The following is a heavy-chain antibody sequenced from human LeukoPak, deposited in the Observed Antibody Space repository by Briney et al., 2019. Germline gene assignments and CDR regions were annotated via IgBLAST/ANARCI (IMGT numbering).Heavy chain of an antibody. Sequence: GGSLRLSCAASGLTFSTYGMQWVRQAPGKGLEWVAVIWYDGSKTYYADSVKGRFTISRDNSKNTMYLQMNSLRDEDTAVFFCARSGGRGWYPADYWGQGTLVTVSS. CDR1: GLTFSTYG. V-gene: IGHV3-33*01. CDR3: ARSGGRGWYPADY. D-gene: IGHD6-19*01. CDR2: IWYDGSKT. J-gene: IGHJ4*02.